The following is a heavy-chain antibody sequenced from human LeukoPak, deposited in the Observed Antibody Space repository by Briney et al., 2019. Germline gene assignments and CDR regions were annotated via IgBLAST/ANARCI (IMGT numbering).Heavy chain of an antibody. CDR1: GFTFSSYS. CDR3: AKPFRYCSSTSCYRDDAFDI. J-gene: IGHJ3*02. Sequence: PGGSLRLSCAASGFTFSSYSMNWVRQAPGKGLEWVSHISSSSSTIYYADSVKGRFTISRDNAKNSLYLQMNSLRAEDTAVYYCAKPFRYCSSTSCYRDDAFDIWGRGTMVTVSS. V-gene: IGHV3-48*01. D-gene: IGHD2-2*01. CDR2: ISSSSSTI.